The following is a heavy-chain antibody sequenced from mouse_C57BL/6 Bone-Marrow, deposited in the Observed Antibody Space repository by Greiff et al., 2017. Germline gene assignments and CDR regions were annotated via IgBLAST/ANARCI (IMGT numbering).Heavy chain of an antibody. D-gene: IGHD1-1*01. J-gene: IGHJ1*03. CDR2: IYPRDGST. V-gene: IGHV1-85*01. CDR3: ARDYGSSYWYFDV. CDR1: GYTFTSYD. Sequence: QVQLQQSGPELVKPGASVKLSCKASGYTFTSYDITWVKQRPGQGLEWIGWIYPRDGSTKYNEKFKGKATLTVDTSSSTAYMELHSLTSEDSAVYVCARDYGSSYWYFDVWGKGTTVTVSS.